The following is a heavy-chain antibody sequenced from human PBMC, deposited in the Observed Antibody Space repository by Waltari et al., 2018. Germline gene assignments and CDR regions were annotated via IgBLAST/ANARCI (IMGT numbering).Heavy chain of an antibody. CDR1: GYTFSDYW. J-gene: IGHJ4*02. CDR2: IYPGDSKT. CDR3: ARLARNGTYSYFDY. D-gene: IGHD1-26*01. V-gene: IGHV5-51*01. Sequence: EVQLVQSGAEVKKPGESLKLSCKGSGYTFSDYWIAWVRQMPGEGLEWMGIIYPGDSKTRYSPSFQGQVSISADKSITTAYLQCSSLKASDSAMYYCARLARNGTYSYFDYWGQGTLVTVSS.